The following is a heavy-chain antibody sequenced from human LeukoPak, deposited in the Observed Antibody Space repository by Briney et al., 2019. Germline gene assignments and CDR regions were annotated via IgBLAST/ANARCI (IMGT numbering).Heavy chain of an antibody. CDR3: ARGSTPPYYYYGMDV. CDR1: DGSFSGYY. CDR2: ISHSGST. J-gene: IGHJ6*04. V-gene: IGHV4-34*01. Sequence: AETLSLTCAVYDGSFSGYYWSWIRQPPGKGLEWIGEISHSGSTNYNPSLKSRVTISVDTSKNQFSLKLSSVTAADTAVYYCARGSTPPYYYYGMDVWGKGTTVTVSS.